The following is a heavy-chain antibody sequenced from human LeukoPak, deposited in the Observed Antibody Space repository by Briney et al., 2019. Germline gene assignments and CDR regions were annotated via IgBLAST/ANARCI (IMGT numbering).Heavy chain of an antibody. CDR2: ISTNNGEI. V-gene: IGHV1-18*01. CDR3: ATRGGPRDY. CDR1: GYTFTRYG. Sequence: ASVKVSCKASGYTFTRYGISWVRQAPGEGLEWMGWISTNNGEIHYAQKFQGRVTMTEDTSTDTAYMELSSLRSEDTAVYYCATRGGPRDYWGQGTLVTVSS. J-gene: IGHJ4*02. D-gene: IGHD1-1*01.